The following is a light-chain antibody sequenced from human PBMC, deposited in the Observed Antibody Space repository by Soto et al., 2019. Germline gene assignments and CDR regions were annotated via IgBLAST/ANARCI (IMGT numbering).Light chain of an antibody. J-gene: IGLJ2*01. CDR2: GNS. Sequence: QSVLTQPPSVSGAPGQGVTISCTGSSSNIGAGYDVHWYQQLPGTAPKLLIYGNSNRPSGVPDRFSASKSGTSASLAITGLQADDEADYYCQSYDSSLSVVFGGGTQLTVL. V-gene: IGLV1-40*01. CDR1: SSNIGAGYD. CDR3: QSYDSSLSVV.